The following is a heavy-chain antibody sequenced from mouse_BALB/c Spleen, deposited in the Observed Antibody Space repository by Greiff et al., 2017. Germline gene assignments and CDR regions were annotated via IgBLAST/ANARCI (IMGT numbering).Heavy chain of an antibody. CDR2: IWSGGST. CDR3: ARRGYDDGGYYAMDY. Sequence: QVQLQQSGPGLVQPSQSLSITCTVSGFSLTSYGVHWVRQSPGKGLEWLGVIWSGGSTDYNAAFISRLSISKDNSKSQVFFKMNSLQADDTAIYYCARRGYDDGGYYAMDYWGQGTSVTVSS. J-gene: IGHJ4*01. D-gene: IGHD2-14*01. CDR1: GFSLTSYG. V-gene: IGHV2-4-1*01.